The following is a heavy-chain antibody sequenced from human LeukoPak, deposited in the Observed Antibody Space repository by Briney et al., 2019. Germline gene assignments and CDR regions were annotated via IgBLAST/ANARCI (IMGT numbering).Heavy chain of an antibody. J-gene: IGHJ4*02. CDR3: AREGQYYDTSGFFDY. Sequence: ASAKVSCKASGYTFTGYYIHWVRQAPGQGLEWMGWINPDSGGTKYAQKFQGRVTMTRDTSISTAYMELSRLTSDDTAVYYCAREGQYYDTSGFFDYWGQGTLVTVSS. V-gene: IGHV1-2*02. D-gene: IGHD3-22*01. CDR1: GYTFTGYY. CDR2: INPDSGGT.